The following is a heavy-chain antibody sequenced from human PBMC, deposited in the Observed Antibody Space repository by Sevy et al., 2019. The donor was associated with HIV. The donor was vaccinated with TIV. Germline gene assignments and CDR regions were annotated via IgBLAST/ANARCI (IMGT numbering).Heavy chain of an antibody. D-gene: IGHD1-26*01. Sequence: GGSLRLSCAASEFTFSAYWRTWIRQAPGKGLEWVANIKQDGSEKYYGDSVKGRFTISRDNAKNPLYLQMNSLRVEDTAVYYCAGGGALDYWGQGTLVTVSS. CDR1: EFTFSAYW. CDR2: IKQDGSEK. J-gene: IGHJ4*02. CDR3: AGGGALDY. V-gene: IGHV3-7*01.